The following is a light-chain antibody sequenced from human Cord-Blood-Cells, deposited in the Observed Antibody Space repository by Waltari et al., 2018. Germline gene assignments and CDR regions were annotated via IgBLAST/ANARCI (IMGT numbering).Light chain of an antibody. CDR1: QSVSSN. V-gene: IGKV3-15*01. J-gene: IGKJ2*01. Sequence: IVLTPYLATLSVSPGERATLSCRASQSVSSNLAGYQQKPGQVPRLLSYGASTRATGIPARFSGSGSETEFTLTISSLQSEDFAVYYCQQYKNWLTFCQWTMLEIK. CDR2: GAS. CDR3: QQYKNWLT.